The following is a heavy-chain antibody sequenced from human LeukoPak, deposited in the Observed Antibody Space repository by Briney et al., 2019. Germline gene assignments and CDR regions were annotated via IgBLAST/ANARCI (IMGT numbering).Heavy chain of an antibody. CDR1: GYTFTGYY. Sequence: GASVKVSCKASGYTFTGYYMHWVRQAPGQGLEWMGWINPNSGGTNYAQKFQGWVTMTRDTSISTAYMELSRLRSDDTAVYYCAKSLNSSWGGYYYGMDVWGQGTTVTVPS. D-gene: IGHD6-13*01. CDR3: AKSLNSSWGGYYYGMDV. J-gene: IGHJ6*02. V-gene: IGHV1-2*04. CDR2: INPNSGGT.